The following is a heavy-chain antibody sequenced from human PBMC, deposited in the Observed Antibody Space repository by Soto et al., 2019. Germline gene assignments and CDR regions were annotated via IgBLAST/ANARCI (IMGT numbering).Heavy chain of an antibody. CDR1: GFTFSSYA. V-gene: IGHV3-30-3*02. Sequence: GGSLRLSCAASGFTFSSYAVHWVRQTPDKGLEWVAVISNDGGSKNYADSVKGRFTISRDNSMNTLYLQMNSLRAEDTTVYYCAKRLGYCTRNSCSDAFDIWGQGTMVTVSS. D-gene: IGHD2-2*01. CDR3: AKRLGYCTRNSCSDAFDI. J-gene: IGHJ3*02. CDR2: ISNDGGSK.